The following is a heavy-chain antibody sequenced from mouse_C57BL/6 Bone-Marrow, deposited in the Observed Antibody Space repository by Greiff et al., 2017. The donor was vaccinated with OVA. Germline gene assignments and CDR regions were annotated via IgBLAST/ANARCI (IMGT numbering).Heavy chain of an antibody. V-gene: IGHV1-72*01. CDR1: GYTFTSYW. J-gene: IGHJ4*01. CDR3: ARSQWLHYYAMDY. Sequence: QVQLKESGAELVKPGASVKLSCKASGYTFTSYWMHWVKQRPGRGLEWIGRIDPNSGGTKYNEKFKSKATLTVDKPSSTAYMQLSSLTSEDSAVYYCARSQWLHYYAMDYWGQGTSVTVSS. D-gene: IGHD2-2*01. CDR2: IDPNSGGT.